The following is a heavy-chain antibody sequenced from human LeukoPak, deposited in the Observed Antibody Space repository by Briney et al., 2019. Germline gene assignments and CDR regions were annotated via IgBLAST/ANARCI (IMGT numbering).Heavy chain of an antibody. CDR1: GGSISSSSYY. CDR3: ARVGVVLRITTVTTRAGAFDI. J-gene: IGHJ3*02. V-gene: IGHV4-39*07. Sequence: SETLSLTCTVSGGSISSSSYYWGWIRQPPGKGLEWIGSIYYSGSTYYNPSLKSRVTISVDTSKNQFSLKLSSVTAADTAVYYCARVGVVLRITTVTTRAGAFDIWGQGTMVTVSS. D-gene: IGHD4-17*01. CDR2: IYYSGST.